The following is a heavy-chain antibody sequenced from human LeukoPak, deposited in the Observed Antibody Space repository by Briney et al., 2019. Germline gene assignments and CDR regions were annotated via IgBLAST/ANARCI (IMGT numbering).Heavy chain of an antibody. V-gene: IGHV3-7*05. CDR3: VRGSSGTAIRGVSWAWFDP. CDR2: IKPDGSEK. Sequence: GGSLRLSCAASGFTFNTYNMNWVRQAPGKGLEWVANIKPDGSEKYFVDSVRGRFTISRDNVMNSLYLHMNSLRDDDTAVYYCVRGSSGTAIRGVSWAWFDPWGQGTLVTVSS. D-gene: IGHD3-10*01. CDR1: GFTFNTYN. J-gene: IGHJ5*02.